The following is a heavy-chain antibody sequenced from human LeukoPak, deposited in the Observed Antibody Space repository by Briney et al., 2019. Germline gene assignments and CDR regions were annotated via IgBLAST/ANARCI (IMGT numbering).Heavy chain of an antibody. V-gene: IGHV4-30-4*01. CDR2: IYYSGST. J-gene: IGHJ6*02. Sequence: SQTLSLTCTVSGGSISRGDYYWSWIRQPPGKGLEWIGYIYYSGSTYYNPSLKSRVTISVDTSKNQFSLKLSSVTAADTAVYYCARGSITIYGMDVWGQGTTVTVSS. CDR3: ARGSITIYGMDV. CDR1: GGSISRGDYY. D-gene: IGHD3-3*01.